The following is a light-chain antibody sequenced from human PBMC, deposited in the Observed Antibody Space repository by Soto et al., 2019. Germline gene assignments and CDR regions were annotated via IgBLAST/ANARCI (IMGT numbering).Light chain of an antibody. CDR2: AAS. J-gene: IGKJ1*01. Sequence: DIQLTQSPSFLSASLGDRVAITCRASQGISSYLAWYQQKPGKAPKLLIYAASTLQSGVPSRFSGRGSGTEFTVTISTLQPEDFATYYCLQLNSYPRTFGQGTKVEIK. CDR1: QGISSY. CDR3: LQLNSYPRT. V-gene: IGKV1-9*01.